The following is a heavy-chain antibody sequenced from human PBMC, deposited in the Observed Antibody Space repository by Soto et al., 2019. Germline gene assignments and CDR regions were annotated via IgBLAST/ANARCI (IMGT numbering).Heavy chain of an antibody. CDR2: ISYDGSNK. CDR3: ARDLSWNDVNDY. J-gene: IGHJ4*02. CDR1: GFTFSSYA. Sequence: QVQLVESGGGVVQPGRSLRLSCAASGFTFSSYAMHWVRQAPGKGLEWVAVISYDGSNKYYADSVKGRFTISRDNSKNTLYLQINILRAEDTAVYYCARDLSWNDVNDYWGQGTLVTVSS. D-gene: IGHD1-1*01. V-gene: IGHV3-30*14.